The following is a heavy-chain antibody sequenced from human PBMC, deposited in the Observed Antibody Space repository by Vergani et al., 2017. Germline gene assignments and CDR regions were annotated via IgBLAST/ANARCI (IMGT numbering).Heavy chain of an antibody. Sequence: QVQLQESGPGLVKPSQTLSLTCTVSGDSISSGYYYWSWIRQPPGKGLEWIWCIFSSGNSYYNPSLKSRLTISLDTSKNRFSLRLNSVTAADTAVYYCTRERRDIVAKDAFDIWGQGTVVTVSS. J-gene: IGHJ3*02. CDR3: TRERRDIVAKDAFDI. V-gene: IGHV4-30-4*08. CDR2: IFSSGNS. CDR1: GDSISSGYYY. D-gene: IGHD5-12*01.